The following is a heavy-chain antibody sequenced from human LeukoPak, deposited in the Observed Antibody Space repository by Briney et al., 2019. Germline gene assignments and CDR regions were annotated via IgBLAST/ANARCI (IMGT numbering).Heavy chain of an antibody. CDR2: IYPGDSDT. CDR3: ARRGYYDSSGYYDYFDY. V-gene: IGHV5-51*01. Sequence: GESLKISCKGSGYSFSTYWIGWVRQMPGKGLEWMGIIYPGDSDTRYSPSFQGQVTISADKSISTAYLQWSSLKASDTAMYYCARRGYYDSSGYYDYFDYWGQGTLVTVSS. D-gene: IGHD3-22*01. CDR1: GYSFSTYW. J-gene: IGHJ4*02.